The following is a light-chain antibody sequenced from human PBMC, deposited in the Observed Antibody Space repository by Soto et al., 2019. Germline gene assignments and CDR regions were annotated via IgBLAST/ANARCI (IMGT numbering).Light chain of an antibody. Sequence: QSALTQPASVSGSPGQSITISCTGTSSDVGAYTRVSWYQQHPGKAPKLMIYEVSNRPAGVSNRFSGSNSGNTASLTISGLQADDEAAYYSNCYSNYNRRVSVFGAGTKLTVL. V-gene: IGLV2-14*01. CDR2: EVS. CDR1: SSDVGAYTR. CDR3: NCYSNYNRRVSV. J-gene: IGLJ1*01.